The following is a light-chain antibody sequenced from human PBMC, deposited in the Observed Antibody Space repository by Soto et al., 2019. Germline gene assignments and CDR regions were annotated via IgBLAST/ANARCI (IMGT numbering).Light chain of an antibody. CDR2: KNN. CDR3: AAWDDSLSARV. J-gene: IGLJ3*02. Sequence: QSVLTQPPSASGTPGQSITISCSGSSSNIGSQYVYWYQQLPGTAPTVVIYKNNERPSGVPDRFSGSKSGTSASLAISGLRSGDEADYYCAAWDDSLSARVFGGGTKVTVL. V-gene: IGLV1-47*01. CDR1: SSNIGSQY.